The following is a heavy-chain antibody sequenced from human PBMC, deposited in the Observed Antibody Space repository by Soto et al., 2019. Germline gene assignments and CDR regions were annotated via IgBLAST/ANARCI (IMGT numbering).Heavy chain of an antibody. D-gene: IGHD3-22*01. J-gene: IGHJ4*02. CDR1: GYTFTSYY. CDR2: INPSGGST. V-gene: IGHV1-46*01. Sequence: ASVKVSCNASGYTFTSYYMHWLRQAPGQGLEWMGIINPSGGSTSYAQKFQGRVTMTRDTSTSTVYMELSSLRSEDTAVYYCARENIPHYYDSSGYYYGYWGQGTLVTVSS. CDR3: ARENIPHYYDSSGYYYGY.